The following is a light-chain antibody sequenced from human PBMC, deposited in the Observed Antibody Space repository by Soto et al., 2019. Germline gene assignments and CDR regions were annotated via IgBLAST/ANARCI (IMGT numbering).Light chain of an antibody. CDR1: QSVSSN. V-gene: IGKV3-15*01. Sequence: EIVMTQSPATLSVSPGERATLSCRASQSVSSNLAWYQQKPGQAPRLLIYGASTRATGIPARFSGSGSGTEFTLTIRSLKYEDFAVYYCQQYNNWPPKKFGQGTKVDIK. CDR2: GAS. CDR3: QQYNNWPPKK. J-gene: IGKJ1*01.